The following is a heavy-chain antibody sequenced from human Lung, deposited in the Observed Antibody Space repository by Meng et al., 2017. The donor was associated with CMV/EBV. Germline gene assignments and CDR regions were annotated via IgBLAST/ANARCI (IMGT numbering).Heavy chain of an antibody. CDR1: GGTFASHT. CDR2: IIPFLDMT. V-gene: IGHV1-69*02. D-gene: IGHD2-2*03. J-gene: IGHJ3*02. CDR3: ASGYCNGNSCHSAFDM. Sequence: SXXVSXKTTGGTFASHTISWVRQAPGQRLEWMGRIIPFLDMTNYAQMFQGRISITADRSTSTAYMELNSLKSEDTAIYYCASGYCNGNSCHSAFDMWCPGTRVTVSS.